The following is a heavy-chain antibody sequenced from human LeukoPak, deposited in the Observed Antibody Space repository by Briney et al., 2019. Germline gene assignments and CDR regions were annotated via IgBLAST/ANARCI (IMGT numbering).Heavy chain of an antibody. V-gene: IGHV3-30-3*01. CDR2: ISYDGSNK. Sequence: GGSLRLSCAASGFTFSSYAMHWVRQAPGKGLEWVAVISYDGSNKYYADSVKGRFTISRDNSKNTLYLQMNSLRAEDTAVYYCAKDLGRVVVTAILYYWGQGTLVTVSS. CDR1: GFTFSSYA. CDR3: AKDLGRVVVTAILYY. J-gene: IGHJ4*02. D-gene: IGHD2-21*02.